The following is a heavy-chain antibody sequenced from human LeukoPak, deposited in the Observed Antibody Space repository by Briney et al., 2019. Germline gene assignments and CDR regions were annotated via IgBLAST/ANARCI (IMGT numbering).Heavy chain of an antibody. J-gene: IGHJ4*02. CDR1: GYSISSGYY. CDR3: ASLYGDYGPGGFDY. V-gene: IGHV4-38-2*01. CDR2: IYHSGST. D-gene: IGHD4-17*01. Sequence: SETLSLTCAVSGYSISSGYYWGWIRQPPGKGLEWSGSIYHSGSTYYNPSLKSRVTISVDTSKNQFSLKLSSVTAADTAVYYRASLYGDYGPGGFDYWGQGTLVTVSS.